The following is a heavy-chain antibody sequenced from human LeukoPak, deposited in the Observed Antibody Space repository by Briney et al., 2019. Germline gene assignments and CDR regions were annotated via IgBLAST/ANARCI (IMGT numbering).Heavy chain of an antibody. V-gene: IGHV3-30*02. J-gene: IGHJ5*02. CDR2: IRYDGSNR. D-gene: IGHD3-10*01. CDR1: GFTFSSYG. CDR3: AKDRVVRGVTWFDP. Sequence: GGSLRLSCGVSGFTFSSYGMHWVRQAPGKGLEWVAYIRYDGSNRHYADSVKGRFTISRDNSKNTLYLQMNSLRAEDTAVYYCAKDRVVRGVTWFDPWGQGTLVTVSS.